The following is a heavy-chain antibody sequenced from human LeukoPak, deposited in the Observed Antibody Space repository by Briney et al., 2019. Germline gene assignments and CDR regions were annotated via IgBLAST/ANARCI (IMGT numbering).Heavy chain of an antibody. CDR1: GFTFSSYS. Sequence: GGSLRLSCAASGFTFSSYSMNWVRQAPGKGLEWVSSISSSSSYIYYADSVKGRFTISRDNAKNSLYLQMNSLRAEDTAVYYCARELNWGNAFDIWGQGTMVTVSS. CDR3: ARELNWGNAFDI. J-gene: IGHJ3*02. D-gene: IGHD7-27*01. V-gene: IGHV3-21*01. CDR2: ISSSSSYI.